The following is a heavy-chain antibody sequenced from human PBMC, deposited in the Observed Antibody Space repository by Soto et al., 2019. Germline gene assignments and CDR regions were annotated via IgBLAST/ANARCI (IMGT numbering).Heavy chain of an antibody. CDR1: GFTFSSYA. J-gene: IGHJ6*02. V-gene: IGHV3-23*01. CDR3: AKDKGVGAARDYYYYCGMDV. CDR2: ISGSGGST. Sequence: EVQLLESGGGLVQPGGSLRLSCAASGFTFSSYAMSWVRQAPGKGLEWVSAISGSGGSTYYADSVKGRFTISRDNSKNLLYLQMDSLRAEDTAVYYCAKDKGVGAARDYYYYCGMDVWGQGTTVTVSS. D-gene: IGHD6-6*01.